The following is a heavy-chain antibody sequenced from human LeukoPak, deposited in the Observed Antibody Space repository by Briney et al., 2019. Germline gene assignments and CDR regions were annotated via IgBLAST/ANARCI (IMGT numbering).Heavy chain of an antibody. Sequence: GGSLRLSCAASGFTFSSYAMHWVRQAPGKGLEYVSAISSNGGSTYYANSVKGRFTISRDNSKNTLYLQMGSLRAEDTAVYYCASNRDYSNYDSDYWGQGTLVTVSS. D-gene: IGHD4-11*01. J-gene: IGHJ4*02. CDR2: ISSNGGST. V-gene: IGHV3-64*01. CDR3: ASNRDYSNYDSDY. CDR1: GFTFSSYA.